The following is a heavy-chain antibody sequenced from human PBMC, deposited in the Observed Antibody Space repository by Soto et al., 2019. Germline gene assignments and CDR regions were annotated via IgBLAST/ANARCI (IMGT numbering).Heavy chain of an antibody. CDR3: ARSYGITGSKDWFDP. CDR2: IYYSGST. Sequence: SETLSLTCPVSGVSISSYYWSWIRQPPGKGLEWIGYIYYSGSTNYNPSLKSRVTISVDTSKNQFSLKLSSVTAADTAVYYCARSYGITGSKDWFDPWGQGTLVTVSS. V-gene: IGHV4-59*08. D-gene: IGHD1-20*01. J-gene: IGHJ5*02. CDR1: GVSISSYY.